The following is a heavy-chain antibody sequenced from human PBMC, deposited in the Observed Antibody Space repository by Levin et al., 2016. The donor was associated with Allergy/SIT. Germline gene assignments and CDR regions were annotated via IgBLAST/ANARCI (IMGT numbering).Heavy chain of an antibody. Sequence: SETLSLTCSVSGGSIRSSSYFWSWIRQSPGKGLEWIGSIYFIGSTSSNPSLKSRVTISVDWSKNQFSLKLSSVAAADTAVYYCARHVHGTSWFDSWGQGTLVTVSS. J-gene: IGHJ5*01. CDR3: ARHVHGTSWFDS. CDR2: IYFIGST. CDR1: GGSIRSSSYF. V-gene: IGHV4-39*01. D-gene: IGHD2-2*01.